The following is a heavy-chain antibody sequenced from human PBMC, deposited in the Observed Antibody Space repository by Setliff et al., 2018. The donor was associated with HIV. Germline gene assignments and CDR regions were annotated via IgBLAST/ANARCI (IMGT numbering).Heavy chain of an antibody. D-gene: IGHD6-13*01. CDR3: ARDQTGVAAAAFGGGSAWSDEGFDI. CDR1: GGTLSNYV. J-gene: IGHJ3*02. CDR2: IIPMYNIP. Sequence: GASVKVSCKTSGGTLSNYVITWVRQAPGQGLEWMGMIIPMYNIPAYAQKFQGRVTFTADESTSTAYMELSSLSSEDTAVHYCARDQTGVAAAAFGGGSAWSDEGFDIWGQGTMVTVSS. V-gene: IGHV1-69*13.